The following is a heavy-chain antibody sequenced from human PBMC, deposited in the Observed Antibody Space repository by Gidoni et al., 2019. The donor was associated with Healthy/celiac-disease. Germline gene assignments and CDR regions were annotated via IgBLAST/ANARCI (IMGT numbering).Heavy chain of an antibody. D-gene: IGHD3-3*01. V-gene: IGHV3-9*01. Sequence: EVQLVESGGGLVQRGRSVTLPCAAPGFTFAAYARHWVRPARGKGLEWVSGVSGNSGSIGYADSVKGRFTISRDNAKDSLYLQMSSLRAEDTALYYCAKDPKAIFGVATYFDYWGQGTLVTVSS. CDR2: VSGNSGSI. CDR3: AKDPKAIFGVATYFDY. J-gene: IGHJ4*02. CDR1: GFTFAAYA.